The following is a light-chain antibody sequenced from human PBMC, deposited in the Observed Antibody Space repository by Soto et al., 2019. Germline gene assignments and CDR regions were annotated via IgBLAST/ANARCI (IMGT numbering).Light chain of an antibody. CDR2: DVT. J-gene: IGLJ2*01. CDR3: CSYSGGSTLGI. CDR1: SSDVGGYNY. V-gene: IGLV2-14*03. Sequence: QSVLTQPASVSVSPGQSITISCTGTSSDVGGYNYVSWYQHLPGKAPRLLISDVTNRPSGVSNRFSGSKSGNTASLTISGLQAEDEANYYCCSYSGGSTLGICGGGTQLTV.